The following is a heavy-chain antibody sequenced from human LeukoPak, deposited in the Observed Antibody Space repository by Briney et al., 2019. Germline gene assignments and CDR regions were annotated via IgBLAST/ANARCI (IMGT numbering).Heavy chain of an antibody. J-gene: IGHJ4*02. Sequence: GGSLRLSCAASGFTFCGHAMPWVLQTPGVGLKWVAMIGDDGRDQHYSESVKGRFTISRDNSKNTLFLQLNSLRPEDTALYLCARDLMWGFDYWGQGTLVTVSS. CDR3: ARDLMWGFDY. V-gene: IGHV3-30*02. CDR2: IGDDGRDQ. D-gene: IGHD7-27*01. CDR1: GFTFCGHA.